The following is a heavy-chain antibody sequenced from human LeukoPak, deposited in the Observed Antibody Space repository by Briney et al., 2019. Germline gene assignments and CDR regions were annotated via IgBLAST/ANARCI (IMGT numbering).Heavy chain of an antibody. Sequence: GASVKVSFKASGYTFTGYHIHWGRPAPGQGLAWMGRINPYSGDTNFAQKFQGRVTMTRDTSITTAYMDLSSLTPDDTAVYFCARDQGSLTRSWYTGYWGQGTQVTVSS. V-gene: IGHV1-2*06. J-gene: IGHJ4*02. D-gene: IGHD6-13*01. CDR3: ARDQGSLTRSWYTGY. CDR2: INPYSGDT. CDR1: GYTFTGYH.